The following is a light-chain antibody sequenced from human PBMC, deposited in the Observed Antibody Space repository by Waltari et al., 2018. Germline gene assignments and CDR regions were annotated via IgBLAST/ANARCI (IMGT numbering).Light chain of an antibody. CDR2: EVS. J-gene: IGLJ2*01. V-gene: IGLV2-14*01. Sequence: QSALTQPASVSGSPGQSITISCTGTSSDVGGYNYVSWYQQHPGKAPKLMIYEVSHRPSGVSNRFSVSKSGNTASLTISGLQPEDEADYYCSSYASTITVVFGGWTKLTVL. CDR3: SSYASTITVV. CDR1: SSDVGGYNY.